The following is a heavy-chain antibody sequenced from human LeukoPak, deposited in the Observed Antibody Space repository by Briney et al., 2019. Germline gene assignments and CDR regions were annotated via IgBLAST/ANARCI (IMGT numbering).Heavy chain of an antibody. CDR3: ARDRLLWFGESLFDY. V-gene: IGHV3-7*01. D-gene: IGHD3-10*01. CDR2: IKQDGSQK. Sequence: GGSLRLSCAASGFTFSSYAMSWVRQAPGKGLEWVANIKQDGSQKYYVDSVKGRFTISRDNAKNSLYLQMNSLRAEDTAVYYCARDRLLWFGESLFDYWGQGTLVTVSS. J-gene: IGHJ4*02. CDR1: GFTFSSYA.